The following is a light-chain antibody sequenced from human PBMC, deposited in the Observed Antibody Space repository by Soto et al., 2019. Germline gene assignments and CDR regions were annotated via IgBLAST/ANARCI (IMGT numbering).Light chain of an antibody. J-gene: IGLJ2*01. CDR3: SSYTRSTTLVV. Sequence: QSVLTQPASVSGSPGQSITISCTGTSSDVGAYNYVSWYQHHPGKAPKLMIYDVTNRPSGVSSRFSGSKSGNTASLTISGLQAEDEADYYCSSYTRSTTLVVFGGGTKLTVL. CDR1: SSDVGAYNY. CDR2: DVT. V-gene: IGLV2-14*01.